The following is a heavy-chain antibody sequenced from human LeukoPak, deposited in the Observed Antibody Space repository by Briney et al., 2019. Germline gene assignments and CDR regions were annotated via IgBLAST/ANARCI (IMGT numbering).Heavy chain of an antibody. CDR1: GCTFTSYD. CDR2: MNPNSGNT. D-gene: IGHD2-2*01. CDR3: ARDWDIVVVPAAITPPGFDP. J-gene: IGHJ5*02. V-gene: IGHV1-8*01. Sequence: ASVKVSCKASGCTFTSYDINWVRQATGQGLEWMGWMNPNSGNTGYAQKFQGRVTMTRNTSISTAYMELSSLRSEDTAVYYCARDWDIVVVPAAITPPGFDPWGQGTLVTVSS.